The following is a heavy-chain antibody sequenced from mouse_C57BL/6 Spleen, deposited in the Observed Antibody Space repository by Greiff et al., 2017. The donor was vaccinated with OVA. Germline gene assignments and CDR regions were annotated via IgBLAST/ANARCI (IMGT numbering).Heavy chain of an antibody. Sequence: VQLQQSGPELVKPGASVKIPCKASGYTFTDYNMDWVKQSHGKSLEWIGDINPNNGGTIYNQKFKGKATLTVDKSSSTAYMELRSLTSDDTAVYYSASEHYSNPGFAYWGQGTLVTVSA. V-gene: IGHV1-18*01. CDR3: ASEHYSNPGFAY. J-gene: IGHJ3*01. D-gene: IGHD2-5*01. CDR1: GYTFTDYN. CDR2: INPNNGGT.